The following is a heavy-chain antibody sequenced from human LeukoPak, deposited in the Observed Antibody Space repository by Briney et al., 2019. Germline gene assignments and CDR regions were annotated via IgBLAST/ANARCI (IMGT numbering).Heavy chain of an antibody. V-gene: IGHV3-23*01. J-gene: IGHJ5*02. CDR1: GFTFSSYA. CDR2: ISGSDGST. Sequence: QPGGSLRLSCAPSGFTFSSYAMSWVRQAPGKGLEWVSAISGSDGSTYYADSVKGRFTISRDNSKNTLYLQMNSLRAEDTAVYYCAKKGNYDFWSGYILKNWFDPWGPGTLVTVSS. D-gene: IGHD3-3*01. CDR3: AKKGNYDFWSGYILKNWFDP.